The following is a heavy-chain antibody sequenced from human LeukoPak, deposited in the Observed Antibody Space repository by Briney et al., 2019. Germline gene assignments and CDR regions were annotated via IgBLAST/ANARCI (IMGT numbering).Heavy chain of an antibody. CDR1: GYSFTNYW. V-gene: IGHV5-51*01. CDR2: IYPGDSRV. D-gene: IGHD2-15*01. CDR3: AGRDLSSVWSYP. Sequence: GESLNISCKGVGYSFTNYWIGWVRQLPGKGMEWMGVIYPGDSRVGYKPSYQRQVTISVDNSVSTASQQWISLTASDTAMYYGAGRDLSSVWSYPWGQGTLVTVSS. J-gene: IGHJ5*02.